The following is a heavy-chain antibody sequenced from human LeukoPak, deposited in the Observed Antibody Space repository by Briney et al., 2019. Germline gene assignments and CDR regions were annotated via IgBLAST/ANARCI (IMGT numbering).Heavy chain of an antibody. V-gene: IGHV3-30*02. Sequence: SGGSLRLSCAASGFTFSSYGMHWVRQAPGKGLEWVAFIRYDGSNKYYADSVKGRFTISRDNSKNTLYLQMNSLRAEDTAVYYCAKGRSTSCYVEGCAGSNDAFDIWGQGTMVTVSS. CDR2: IRYDGSNK. D-gene: IGHD2-2*01. CDR1: GFTFSSYG. J-gene: IGHJ3*02. CDR3: AKGRSTSCYVEGCAGSNDAFDI.